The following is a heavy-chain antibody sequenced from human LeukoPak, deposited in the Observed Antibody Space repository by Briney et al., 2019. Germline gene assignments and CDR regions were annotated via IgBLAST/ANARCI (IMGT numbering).Heavy chain of an antibody. CDR2: ISGSGGST. CDR1: GFTFSSYG. V-gene: IGHV3-23*01. J-gene: IGHJ1*01. Sequence: GGSLRLSCAASGFTFSSYGMSWVRQAPGKGLEWVSAISGSGGSTYYADSVKGRFTIPRDNSKNTLYLQMNSLRAEDTAVYYCAKDLKEVAAAGSFQHWARAPWSPSPQ. CDR3: AKDLKEVAAAGSFQH. D-gene: IGHD6-13*01.